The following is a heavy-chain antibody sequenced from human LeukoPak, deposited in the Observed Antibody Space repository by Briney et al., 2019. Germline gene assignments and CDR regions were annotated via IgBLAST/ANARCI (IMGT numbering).Heavy chain of an antibody. V-gene: IGHV1-18*01. CDR1: GYTFTSYG. CDR3: ARDHGWFGESDAFNI. Sequence: ASVKVSCKASGYTFTSYGISWVRQAPGQGLEWMGWISAYNGNTNYAQKFQGRVTMTRDTSISTAYMDLSRLRSDDTAVYYCARDHGWFGESDAFNIWGQGTMVTVSS. D-gene: IGHD3-10*01. J-gene: IGHJ3*02. CDR2: ISAYNGNT.